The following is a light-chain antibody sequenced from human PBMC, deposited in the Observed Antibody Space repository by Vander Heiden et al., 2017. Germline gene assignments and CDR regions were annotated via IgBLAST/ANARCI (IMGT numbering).Light chain of an antibody. V-gene: IGKV3-11*01. J-gene: IGKJ5*01. CDR3: PQHSNWLSIT. CDR2: DAS. CDR1: QSVSSY. Sequence: EIVLTQSPATLSLSPGERATLSCRASQSVSSYLAWYQQKPGQAPRLLIYDASNRATGIPARFRASGYGTDFTLTISSREPEDLPVYYCPQHSNWLSITFGQGTLLEIK.